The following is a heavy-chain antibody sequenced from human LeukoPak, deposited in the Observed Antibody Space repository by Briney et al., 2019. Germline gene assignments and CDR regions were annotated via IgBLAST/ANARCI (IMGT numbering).Heavy chain of an antibody. J-gene: IGHJ4*02. CDR1: GGTFSSYA. Sequence: VASVKVSCKASGGTFSSYAISWVRQAPGQGLEWMGWINPNSGGTNYAQKFQGRVTMTRDTSIRTFYMELSRLRSDDTAVYYCARDVGEYCSSTSCYASDYWGQGTLVTVSS. V-gene: IGHV1-2*02. CDR3: ARDVGEYCSSTSCYASDY. CDR2: INPNSGGT. D-gene: IGHD2-2*01.